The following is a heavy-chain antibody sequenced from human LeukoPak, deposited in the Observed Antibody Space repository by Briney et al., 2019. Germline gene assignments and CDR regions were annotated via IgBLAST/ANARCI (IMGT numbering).Heavy chain of an antibody. D-gene: IGHD3-22*01. CDR3: ARDSSGFDY. V-gene: IGHV4-34*01. CDR1: GGSFSGYY. Sequence: KPSETLSLTCAVYGGSFSGYYWSWIRQPPGKGLEWIWEINHSVSTNYNPSLKSRVTLSVDTSKNQFSQNLSSVTAAVTAVYYCARDSSGFDYWGQGTLVTVSS. CDR2: INHSVST. J-gene: IGHJ4*02.